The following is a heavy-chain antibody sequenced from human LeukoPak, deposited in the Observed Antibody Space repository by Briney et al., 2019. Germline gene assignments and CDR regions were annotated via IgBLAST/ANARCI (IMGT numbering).Heavy chain of an antibody. V-gene: IGHV1-8*01. Sequence: ASVKVSCKASGYTFTSYDINWVRQATGQGLEWMGWMNPNSGNTGYAQKFQGRVTITRNTSISTAYMELSSLRSEDTAVYYCARGAKVLTYYYMDVWGKGTTVTVSS. CDR1: GYTFTSYD. J-gene: IGHJ6*03. CDR3: ARGAKVLTYYYMDV. CDR2: MNPNSGNT. D-gene: IGHD2-8*02.